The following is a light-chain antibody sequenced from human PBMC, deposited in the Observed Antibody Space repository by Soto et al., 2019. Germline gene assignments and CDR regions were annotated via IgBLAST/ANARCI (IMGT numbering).Light chain of an antibody. Sequence: EVVMTPSPGTLSVSPGERATLSCRASQSIRRNLAWYQQKPGRAPRLLIYGVSTRATGIPARFSGSGSETDFTLTISSLQSEDFAVYYCQQYNNWPPYTFGQGTKVDIK. CDR1: QSIRRN. J-gene: IGKJ2*01. V-gene: IGKV3-15*01. CDR3: QQYNNWPPYT. CDR2: GVS.